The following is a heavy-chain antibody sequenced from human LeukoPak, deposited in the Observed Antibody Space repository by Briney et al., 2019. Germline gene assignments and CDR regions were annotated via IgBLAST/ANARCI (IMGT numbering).Heavy chain of an antibody. CDR1: GGSISSYY. J-gene: IGHJ4*02. CDR2: IYYSGST. D-gene: IGHD5-18*01. Sequence: SETLSLTCTVSGGSISSYYWSWIRQPPGRGLEWIGYIYYSGSTNYNPSLRSRVTISVDRSKNQFSLKLSSVTAADTAVYYCAKTETGGYSYGANAYYFDYWGQGTLVTVSS. V-gene: IGHV4-59*12. CDR3: AKTETGGYSYGANAYYFDY.